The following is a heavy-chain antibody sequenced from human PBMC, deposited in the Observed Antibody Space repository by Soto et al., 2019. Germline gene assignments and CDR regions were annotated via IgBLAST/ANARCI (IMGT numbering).Heavy chain of an antibody. CDR2: IYYSGSS. CDR3: VRLAGYCTGASCYGHYAMDD. CDR1: GGSISSRSYS. J-gene: IGHJ6*02. Sequence: SETPSLTCSVSGGSISSRSYSWRWILQPPGKGLEWIVTIYYSGSSNYDPSLKSRVTISVDTSKNQFSLKLSSVTAADTAVYYCVRLAGYCTGASCYGHYAMDDWGQGTTVT. D-gene: IGHD2-8*02. V-gene: IGHV4-39*01.